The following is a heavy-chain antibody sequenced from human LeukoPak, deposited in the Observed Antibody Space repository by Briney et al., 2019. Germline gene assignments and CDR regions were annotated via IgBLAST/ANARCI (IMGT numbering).Heavy chain of an antibody. V-gene: IGHV4-59*01. Sequence: PSETLSLTCTVSGGSISSYYWSWIRQPPGKGLEWIGYIYYSGITNYNPSFKSRVTISVDTSKNQFSLKLNSMTAADTAVYYCARAASSWSFDYWGQGTLVTVSS. CDR2: IYYSGIT. J-gene: IGHJ4*02. D-gene: IGHD6-13*01. CDR3: ARAASSWSFDY. CDR1: GGSISSYY.